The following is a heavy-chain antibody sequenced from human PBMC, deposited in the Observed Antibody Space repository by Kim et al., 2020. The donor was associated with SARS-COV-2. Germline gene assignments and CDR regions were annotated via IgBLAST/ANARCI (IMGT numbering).Heavy chain of an antibody. Sequence: GGSLRLSCAASGFTFTNAWMSWVRQAPGKGLEWVGRIKSNTDGGTTDYAAPVQGRFTISRDDSINTLYLQMNSLKTEDTAVYYCSTLQMATILPDYRGQGTLVTVSS. D-gene: IGHD5-12*01. CDR3: STLQMATILPDY. V-gene: IGHV3-15*01. J-gene: IGHJ4*02. CDR2: IKSNTDGGTT. CDR1: GFTFTNAW.